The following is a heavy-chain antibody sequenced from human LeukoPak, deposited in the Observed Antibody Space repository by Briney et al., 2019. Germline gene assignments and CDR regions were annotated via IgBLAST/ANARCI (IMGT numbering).Heavy chain of an antibody. CDR3: AREYDLWFRESAFDY. CDR2: IIPILGIA. CDR1: GGTFSSYA. D-gene: IGHD3-10*01. V-gene: IGHV1-69*04. J-gene: IGHJ4*02. Sequence: SVKVSCKASGGTFSSYAISWVRQAPGQGLEWMGRIIPILGIANYAQKFQGRVTITADKSTSTAYMELRSLRSDDTAVYYCAREYDLWFRESAFDYWGQGTLVTVSS.